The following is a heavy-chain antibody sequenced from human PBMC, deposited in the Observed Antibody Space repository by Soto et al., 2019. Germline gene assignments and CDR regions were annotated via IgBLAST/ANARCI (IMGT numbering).Heavy chain of an antibody. CDR1: GYSFTNYW. J-gene: IGHJ4*02. Sequence: EVQLVQSGAEVKKPGESLKISCKGSGYSFTNYWIAWVRQMPGKGLEWMGIVYPGDSDTRYSPSFQGQVTISADKSITTAYPQWSRLKASDTAMYYCATYSSGWSYFDYWGQGTLVTVSS. V-gene: IGHV5-51*01. CDR3: ATYSSGWSYFDY. CDR2: VYPGDSDT. D-gene: IGHD6-19*01.